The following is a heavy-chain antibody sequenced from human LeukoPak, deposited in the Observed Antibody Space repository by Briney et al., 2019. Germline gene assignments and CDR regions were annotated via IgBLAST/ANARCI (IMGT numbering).Heavy chain of an antibody. CDR1: GFTFSSYG. CDR3: AKGVGLHYYDSSGYLD. J-gene: IGHJ4*02. D-gene: IGHD3-22*01. CDR2: ISYDGSNK. V-gene: IGHV3-30*18. Sequence: GRSLRLSCAASGFTFSSYGMHWVRQAPGKGLEWVAVISYDGSNKYYADSVKGRFTISRDNSKNTLYLQMNSLRAEDTAVYYCAKGVGLHYYDSSGYLDWGQGTLVTVSS.